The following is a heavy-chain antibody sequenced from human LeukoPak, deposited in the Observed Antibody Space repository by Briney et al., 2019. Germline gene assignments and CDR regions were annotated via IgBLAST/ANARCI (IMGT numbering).Heavy chain of an antibody. V-gene: IGHV1-2*02. CDR2: INPRSGAT. Sequence: ASVKVSCKASGYSFIAEYMHWVRQAPGQGLEWMGWINPRSGATNYPQDFQGRVTMTRDTSISTAYMELNRLRSDDTAVYYCARVDPPRRLDYWGQGTLVTVSS. CDR3: ARVDPPRRLDY. D-gene: IGHD2-21*02. J-gene: IGHJ4*02. CDR1: GYSFIAEY.